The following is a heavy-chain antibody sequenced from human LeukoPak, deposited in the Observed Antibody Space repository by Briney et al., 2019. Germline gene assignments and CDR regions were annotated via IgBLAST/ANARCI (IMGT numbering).Heavy chain of an antibody. CDR3: ATQQGGNPAY. J-gene: IGHJ4*02. CDR2: ITNDGSST. Sequence: GGSLRLSCAASGLTFSSHWMHWVRQAPGKGLVWVSRITNDGSSTTYADSVKGRFTISRDNAKNMLYLQVNSLRAEDTAVCYCATQQGGNPAYWGQGTLVTVSS. CDR1: GLTFSSHW. D-gene: IGHD1-14*01. V-gene: IGHV3-74*01.